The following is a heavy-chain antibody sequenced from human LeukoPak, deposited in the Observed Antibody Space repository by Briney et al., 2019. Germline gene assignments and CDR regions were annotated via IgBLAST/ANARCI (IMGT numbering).Heavy chain of an antibody. V-gene: IGHV4-59*01. CDR2: IYYSGST. J-gene: IGHJ3*02. CDR1: GGSISSYY. D-gene: IGHD3-22*01. Sequence: PSGTLSLTCTVSGGSISSYYWSWIRQPPGKGLEWIGYIYYSGSTNYNPSLKSRVTISVDTSKNQFSLKLSSVTAADTAVYYCARDLYYYDSSGYFIPTGAFDIWGQGTMVTVSS. CDR3: ARDLYYYDSSGYFIPTGAFDI.